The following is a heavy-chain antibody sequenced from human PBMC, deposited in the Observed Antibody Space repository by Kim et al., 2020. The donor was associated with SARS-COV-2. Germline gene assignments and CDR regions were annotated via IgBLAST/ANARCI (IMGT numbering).Heavy chain of an antibody. Sequence: SVKVSCKASGGTFSSYAISWVRQAPGQGLEWMGGIIPIFGTANYAQKFQGRVTITADESTSTAYMELSSLRSEDTAVYYCATPGGGSYGPHDYWGQGTLVTVSS. CDR1: GGTFSSYA. V-gene: IGHV1-69*13. J-gene: IGHJ4*02. CDR2: IIPIFGTA. D-gene: IGHD1-26*01. CDR3: ATPGGGSYGPHDY.